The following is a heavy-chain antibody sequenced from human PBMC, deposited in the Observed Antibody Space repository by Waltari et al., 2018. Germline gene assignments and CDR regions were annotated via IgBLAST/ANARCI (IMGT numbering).Heavy chain of an antibody. D-gene: IGHD5-18*01. CDR1: GFTFSSYG. V-gene: IGHV3-33*08. Sequence: GRSLRISCAASGFTFSSYGMHWVRQAPGKGLEWVAVIWYDGSNKYYADSVKGRFTISRDNSKNTLYLQMNSLRAEDTAMYYCAASVDTAMVIWGQGTLVTVSS. J-gene: IGHJ4*02. CDR3: AASVDTAMVI. CDR2: IWYDGSNK.